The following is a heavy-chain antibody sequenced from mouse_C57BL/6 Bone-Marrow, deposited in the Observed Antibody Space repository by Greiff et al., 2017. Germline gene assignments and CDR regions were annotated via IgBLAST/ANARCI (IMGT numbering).Heavy chain of an antibody. CDR3: ARGTMVTGAWFAY. CDR2: INPNNGGT. V-gene: IGHV1-26*01. D-gene: IGHD2-2*01. Sequence: EVQLQQSGPELVKPGASVKISCKASGYTFTDYYMNWVKQSHGKSLEWIGDINPNNGGTSYNQKFKGKATLTVDKSSSTAYMELRSLTSEDSAVYYCARGTMVTGAWFAYWGQGTLVTVSA. CDR1: GYTFTDYY. J-gene: IGHJ3*01.